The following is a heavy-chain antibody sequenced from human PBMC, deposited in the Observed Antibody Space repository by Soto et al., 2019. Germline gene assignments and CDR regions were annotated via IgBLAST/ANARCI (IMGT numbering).Heavy chain of an antibody. D-gene: IGHD3-3*01. CDR2: IYHSGST. CDR3: AREELRFLEWFPLGMDV. V-gene: IGHV4-4*02. J-gene: IGHJ6*02. Sequence: SETLSLNCAVSGGSISSSNWWSWVRQPPGKGLEWIGEIYHSGSTNYNPSLKSRVNISVDKSKNQFSLKVSSVTAADTAVYYCAREELRFLEWFPLGMDVWGQGTTVTVLL. CDR1: GGSISSSNW.